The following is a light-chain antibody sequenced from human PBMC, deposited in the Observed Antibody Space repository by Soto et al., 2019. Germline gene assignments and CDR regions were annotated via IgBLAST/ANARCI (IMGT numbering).Light chain of an antibody. Sequence: DFQMTQSPSSLSASVGDRVTITCRASQAIRNNLAWYQQKPGKLPQLLIYSASTLQSGVPSRFSGSGSGTAFTLTISSLQPEDVGTYYCQKCDAAPFTFGPGTTVDIK. CDR3: QKCDAAPFT. V-gene: IGKV1-27*01. J-gene: IGKJ3*01. CDR1: QAIRNN. CDR2: SAS.